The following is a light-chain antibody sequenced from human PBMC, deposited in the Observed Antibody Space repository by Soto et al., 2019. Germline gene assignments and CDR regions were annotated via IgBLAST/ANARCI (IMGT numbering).Light chain of an antibody. CDR2: DAS. V-gene: IGLV2-14*01. J-gene: IGLJ2*01. CDR1: SSDVGGHNY. Sequence: QSALTQPASVSGSPGQSITISCTGTSSDVGGHNYVSWDQQHPGKAPKLMIYDASSRPSGVSNRFSGSKSGNTASLTISGLQAEDEADYYCSSYPSSSTLVFGGGTKVTVL. CDR3: SSYPSSSTLV.